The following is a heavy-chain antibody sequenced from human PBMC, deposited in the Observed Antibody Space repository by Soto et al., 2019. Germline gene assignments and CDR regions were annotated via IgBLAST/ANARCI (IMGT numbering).Heavy chain of an antibody. Sequence: QVQLVESGGGVVQPGRSLRLSCAASGFTFSSYGMHWVRQAPGKGLEWVAVISYDGSNKYYADSVKGRFTISRDNSKNTLYLQMNSLRAEDTAGYYCAKGGSSSGIGYFDLWVRGTLVTVSS. J-gene: IGHJ2*01. V-gene: IGHV3-30*18. CDR1: GFTFSSYG. CDR3: AKGGSSSGIGYFDL. D-gene: IGHD6-6*01. CDR2: ISYDGSNK.